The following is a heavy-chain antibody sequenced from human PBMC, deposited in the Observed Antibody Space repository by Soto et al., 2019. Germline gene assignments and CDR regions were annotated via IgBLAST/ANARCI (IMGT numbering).Heavy chain of an antibody. CDR3: ARRFGSSWPYYFDY. J-gene: IGHJ4*02. CDR1: GGSISSSSSH. D-gene: IGHD6-13*01. V-gene: IGHV4-39*01. CDR2: ISYSGTT. Sequence: QLQLQESGPGLVKPSETLSLTCTVSGGSISSSSSHWGWIRQPPGKGLEWIGTISYSGTTYYNPSLWGRVTISVDTSNNQFSLKLNSVTAADTAVYYCARRFGSSWPYYFDYWGQGTLVTVSS.